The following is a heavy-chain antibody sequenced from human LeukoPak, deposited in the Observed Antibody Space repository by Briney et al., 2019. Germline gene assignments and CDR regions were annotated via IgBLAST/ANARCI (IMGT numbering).Heavy chain of an antibody. CDR3: AKGGLPATTYYYYMDV. V-gene: IGHV3-23*01. CDR2: ISSSGDRA. CDR1: GFTFSSYS. D-gene: IGHD1-26*01. Sequence: PGGSLRLSCAASGFTFSSYSMNWVRQAPGKGLEWVSGISSSGDRADYADSVKGRCTMSRDNYKSTLYLQMNSLTAEDTAVYYCAKGGLPATTYYYYMDVWGKGATVTVSS. J-gene: IGHJ6*03.